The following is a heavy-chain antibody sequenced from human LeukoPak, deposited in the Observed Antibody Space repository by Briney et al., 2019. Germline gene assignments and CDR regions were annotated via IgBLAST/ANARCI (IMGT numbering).Heavy chain of an antibody. Sequence: GASVKVSFKASGYTFTSYGISRVRQAPGQGLEWMGWISTYNGNTNYAQKLQGRVTMTTDTSTSTAYMEPRSLRSDDTAVYYCARYCSGGSCLGDYWGQGTLVTVSS. CDR3: ARYCSGGSCLGDY. D-gene: IGHD2-15*01. V-gene: IGHV1-18*04. CDR1: GYTFTSYG. J-gene: IGHJ4*02. CDR2: ISTYNGNT.